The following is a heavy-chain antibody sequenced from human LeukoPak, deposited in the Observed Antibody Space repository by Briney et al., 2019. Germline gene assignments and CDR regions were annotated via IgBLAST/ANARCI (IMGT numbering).Heavy chain of an antibody. Sequence: PGGSLSLSCAASGFTFSSYAMSWVRQPAGKGLEWVSAISGSRCSTYYADSVEGRYLNTSDNSNNTLYLQMSSLRAEDPAVYYCAEGKVSDSWGQGPLVTVSS. V-gene: IGHV3-23*01. J-gene: IGHJ4*02. CDR3: AEGKVSDS. CDR1: GFTFSSYA. CDR2: ISGSRCST. D-gene: IGHD3-10*01.